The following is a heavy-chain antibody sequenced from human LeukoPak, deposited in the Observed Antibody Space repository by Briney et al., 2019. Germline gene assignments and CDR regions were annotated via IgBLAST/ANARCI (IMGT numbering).Heavy chain of an antibody. CDR2: INNRGDNT. CDR1: GFTFTSYA. CDR3: VSWAGKYYETSDYSLAPSNS. D-gene: IGHD3-22*01. J-gene: IGHJ5*02. V-gene: IGHV3-23*01. Sequence: GGSLRLSCAASGFTFTSYAMSWVRQTPGKGLEWVSSINNRGDNTHYADSLEGRFTISRDNAKNSLYLQMNSLRAEDTAVYYCVSWAGKYYETSDYSLAPSNSWGQGTLVTVSS.